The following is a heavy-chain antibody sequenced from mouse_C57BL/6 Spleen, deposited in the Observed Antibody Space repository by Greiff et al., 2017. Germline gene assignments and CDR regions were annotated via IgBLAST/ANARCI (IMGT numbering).Heavy chain of an antibody. D-gene: IGHD2-5*01. CDR1: GYTFTSYW. CDR2: IHPNSGST. J-gene: IGHJ4*01. CDR3: ADSNPYYAMDY. Sequence: QVQLQQPGAELVKPGASVKLSCKASGYTFTSYWMHWVKQRPGQGLEWIGMIHPNSGSTNYHEKFKSKATLTVDKSSSTAYMQLSSLTSEDSAVYYCADSNPYYAMDYWGQGTSVTVSS. V-gene: IGHV1-64*01.